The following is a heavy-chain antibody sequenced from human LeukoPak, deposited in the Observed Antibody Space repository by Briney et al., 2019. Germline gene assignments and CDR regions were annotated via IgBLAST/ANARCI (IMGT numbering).Heavy chain of an antibody. CDR2: IKQDGSEK. D-gene: IGHD3-10*01. Sequence: GGSLRLSCAASGFTFSSYAMHWVRQAPGKGLEWVANIKQDGSEKYYVDSVKGRFTISRDNAKNSLYLQMNSLRAEDTAVYYCARDCITMVRGVIRFFDYWGQGTLVTVSS. CDR1: GFTFSSYA. V-gene: IGHV3-7*01. J-gene: IGHJ4*02. CDR3: ARDCITMVRGVIRFFDY.